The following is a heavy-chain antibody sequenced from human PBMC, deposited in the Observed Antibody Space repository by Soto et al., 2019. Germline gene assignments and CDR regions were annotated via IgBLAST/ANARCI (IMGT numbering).Heavy chain of an antibody. CDR3: ARGNMDV. J-gene: IGHJ6*02. CDR1: AFTLSKFA. Sequence: QVQLVESGGGVVQPGRSLRLSCAASAFTLSKFAMHWVRQAPGKGLEWVAVTSKDGINTYYADAVKGRFTISRDNSKSTIYLQMTGLRTEDTAMYYCARGNMDVWGQGTTVTVSS. CDR2: TSKDGINT. V-gene: IGHV3-30-3*01. D-gene: IGHD1-1*01.